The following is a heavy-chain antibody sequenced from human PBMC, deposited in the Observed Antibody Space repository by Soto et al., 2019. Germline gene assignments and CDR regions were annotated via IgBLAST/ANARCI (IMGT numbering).Heavy chain of an antibody. V-gene: IGHV3-73*01. CDR3: IRFSRSLSWYFDL. D-gene: IGHD3-16*02. CDR2: IRSKGNNYAT. CDR1: GFTFSGSA. J-gene: IGHJ2*01. Sequence: PGGSLRLSCAASGFTFSGSAMHWVRHASGKGLEWVGRIRSKGNNYATTYAASVKGRFTISRDDSKKTAYLQMNSLKTEDTAVYYCIRFSRSLSWYFDLWGRGTLVTAPQ.